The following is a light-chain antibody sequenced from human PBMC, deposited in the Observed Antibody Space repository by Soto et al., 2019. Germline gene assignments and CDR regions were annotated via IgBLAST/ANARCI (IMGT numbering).Light chain of an antibody. V-gene: IGLV2-14*01. Sequence: SALTQPASVTGSPGQSLTISCTRTSSDVGGYNYVSWYQQHPGKAPKLMIYDVSNRPSGVSNRFSGSKSGNTASLTISGLQAEDEADYYCSSYTSSSTLGVFGTGTKVTV. J-gene: IGLJ1*01. CDR1: SSDVGGYNY. CDR3: SSYTSSSTLGV. CDR2: DVS.